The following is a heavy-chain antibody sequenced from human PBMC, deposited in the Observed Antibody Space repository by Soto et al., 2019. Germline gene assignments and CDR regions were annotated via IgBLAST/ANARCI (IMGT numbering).Heavy chain of an antibody. D-gene: IGHD6-13*01. CDR3: ARAPGKYSSSWSYYYYGTDV. J-gene: IGHJ6*02. V-gene: IGHV4-30-4*01. CDR1: GGSISSGDYY. CDR2: IYYSGST. Sequence: SETLSLTCTVSGGSISSGDYYWSCIRQPPGKGLEWIGYIYYSGSTYYNPSLKSRVTISVDTSKNQFSLKLSSVTAADTAVYYCARAPGKYSSSWSYYYYGTDVWGQGTTVTVSS.